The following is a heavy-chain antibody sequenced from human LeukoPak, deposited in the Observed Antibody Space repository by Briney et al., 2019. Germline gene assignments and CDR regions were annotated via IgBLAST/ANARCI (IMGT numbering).Heavy chain of an antibody. CDR3: ARGLWFGELNDAFDI. Sequence: PGGSLRLSCAASGFTFSSYDMHWVRQATGKGLEWVSAIGTAGDTYYPGSVKGRFTISRENAKNSLYLQMNSLRAGDTAVYYCARGLWFGELNDAFDIWGQGTMVTVSS. CDR2: IGTAGDT. D-gene: IGHD3-10*01. V-gene: IGHV3-13*01. CDR1: GFTFSSYD. J-gene: IGHJ3*02.